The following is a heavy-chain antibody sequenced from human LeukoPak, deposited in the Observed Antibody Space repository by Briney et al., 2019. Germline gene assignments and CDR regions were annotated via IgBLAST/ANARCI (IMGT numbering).Heavy chain of an antibody. J-gene: IGHJ6*03. V-gene: IGHV4-59*01. CDR3: ARVAWNHGYYYYYYMDV. CDR1: GGSISSYS. D-gene: IGHD1-14*01. Sequence: PPETLSLTCTVSGGSISSYSWSWIRQPPGNGLEWIGYIYYSVSTNYNPSLKSRVTISVDTSKNQFSLKLSSVTAADTAVYYCARVAWNHGYYYYYYMDVWGKGTTVTVSS. CDR2: IYYSVST.